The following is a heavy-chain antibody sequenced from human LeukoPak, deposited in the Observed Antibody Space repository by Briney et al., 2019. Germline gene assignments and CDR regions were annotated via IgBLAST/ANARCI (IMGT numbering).Heavy chain of an antibody. CDR1: GFTFNHYG. CDR3: SRDAQRRFDYSNPREY. J-gene: IGHJ4*02. CDR2: IWSDGTNQ. V-gene: IGHV3-33*01. D-gene: IGHD4-11*01. Sequence: PGGSLRLSCASSGFTFNHYGMHWVRQAPGKGLQWVAVIWSDGTNQYYADSVKGSFPISRDDSGNTLYLQMNSVRPADTGDYYGSRDAQRRFDYSNPREYWGRETPVSVST.